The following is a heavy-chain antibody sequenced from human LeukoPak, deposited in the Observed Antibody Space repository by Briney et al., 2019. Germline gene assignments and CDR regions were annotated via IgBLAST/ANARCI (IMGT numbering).Heavy chain of an antibody. Sequence: GGSLRLSCAASGFTFSSYGMHWVRQAPGKGLEWVAFIRYDGSNKYYADSVKGRFTISRDNPKNTLYLQMDSLRAEDTAVYYCAKDDRHLIDYWGQGTLVTVSS. CDR3: AKDDRHLIDY. D-gene: IGHD3-3*02. J-gene: IGHJ4*02. CDR1: GFTFSSYG. V-gene: IGHV3-30*02. CDR2: IRYDGSNK.